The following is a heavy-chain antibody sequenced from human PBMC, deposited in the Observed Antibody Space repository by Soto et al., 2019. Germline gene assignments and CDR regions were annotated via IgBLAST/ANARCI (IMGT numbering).Heavy chain of an antibody. D-gene: IGHD3-10*01. CDR1: GFRFADYA. CDR3: AKDQSGSGSYYYYYAMDV. CDR2: ISWNSGSI. J-gene: IGHJ6*02. V-gene: IGHV3-9*01. Sequence: PGGSLRLSCATSGFRFADYAMHWVRQAPGKGLEWVSGISWNSGSIGYADSVKGRFTISRDNAKNSLHLQMNSLRDEDTALYYCAKDQSGSGSYYYYYAMDVWRQLTTFTV.